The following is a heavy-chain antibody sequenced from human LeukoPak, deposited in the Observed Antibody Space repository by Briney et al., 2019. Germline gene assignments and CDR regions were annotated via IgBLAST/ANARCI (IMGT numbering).Heavy chain of an antibody. D-gene: IGHD1-26*01. V-gene: IGHV3-30*04. Sequence: PGGSLRLSCGAYGFTFSSYAMHWVRQAPGKGLEWVAVISYDGSNKYYADSVKGRFTISRDNSKNTLYLQMNSLRAEDTAVYYCAKDRGSYFDYWGQGTLVTVSS. CDR2: ISYDGSNK. CDR1: GFTFSSYA. CDR3: AKDRGSYFDY. J-gene: IGHJ4*02.